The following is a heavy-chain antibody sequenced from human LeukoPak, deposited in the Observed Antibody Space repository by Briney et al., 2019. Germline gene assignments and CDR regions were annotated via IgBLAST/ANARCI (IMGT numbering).Heavy chain of an antibody. J-gene: IGHJ4*02. CDR3: ARARGPYGDYHYYDY. CDR2: INTDGSST. CDR1: GFTFSSYW. Sequence: GGSLRLSCAASGFTFSSYWMHWVRQAPGKGLVWVSRINTDGSSTSYADSVKDRFTISRDNAKNTLYLQMNSLRAEDTAVYYCARARGPYGDYHYYDYWGQGTLVTVSS. D-gene: IGHD4-17*01. V-gene: IGHV3-74*01.